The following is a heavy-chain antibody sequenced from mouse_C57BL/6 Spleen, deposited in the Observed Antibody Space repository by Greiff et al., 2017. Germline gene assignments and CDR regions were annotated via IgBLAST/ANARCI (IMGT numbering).Heavy chain of an antibody. D-gene: IGHD2-5*01. V-gene: IGHV5-4*01. CDR3: ARDNSNSGGFAY. J-gene: IGHJ3*01. CDR2: ISDGGSYT. CDR1: GFTFSSYA. Sequence: DVMLVESGGGLVKPGGSLKLSCAASGFTFSSYAMSWVRQTPEKRLEWVATISDGGSYTYYPDNVKGRFTISRDNAKNNLYLQMGHLKSEDTAMYYCARDNSNSGGFAYWGQGTLVTVSA.